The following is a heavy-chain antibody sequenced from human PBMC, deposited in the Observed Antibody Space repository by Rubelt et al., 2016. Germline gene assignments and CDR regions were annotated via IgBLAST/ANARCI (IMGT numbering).Heavy chain of an antibody. Sequence: VHLVESGGGLVKPGGSLRLSCAASGFSFTSYAMHCVRPAPGKGLEWVALISHVGSITYYADSVKGRFPISRDSTKNTLYLQMKGLRAEDTAGFDCVRVHSPIANLYYFDYWGQGALVTVSS. D-gene: IGHD2-21*01. CDR3: VRVHSPIANLYYFDY. V-gene: IGHV3-30*04. CDR2: ISHVGSIT. CDR1: GFSFTSYA. J-gene: IGHJ4*02.